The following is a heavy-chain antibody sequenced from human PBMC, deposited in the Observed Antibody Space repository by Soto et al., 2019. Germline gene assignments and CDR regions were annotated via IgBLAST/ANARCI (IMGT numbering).Heavy chain of an antibody. V-gene: IGHV3-21*01. CDR1: GFTFSSYS. CDR3: ARDPTFARVRGVTHFDY. Sequence: GGSLRLSCAASGFTFSSYSMNWVRQAPGKGLEWVSSISSSSSYIYYADSVKGRFTISRDNAKNSLYLQMNSLRAEDTAVYYCARDPTFARVRGVTHFDYWGQGTLVTVSS. CDR2: ISSSSSYI. D-gene: IGHD3-10*01. J-gene: IGHJ4*02.